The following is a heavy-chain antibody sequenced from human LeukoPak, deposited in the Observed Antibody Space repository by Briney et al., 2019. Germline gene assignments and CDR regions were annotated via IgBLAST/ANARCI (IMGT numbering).Heavy chain of an antibody. CDR1: GGSISSGSYY. D-gene: IGHD5-24*01. J-gene: IGHJ3*02. CDR3: ARRDGVIHAFDI. V-gene: IGHV4-61*02. Sequence: SETLSLTCTVSGGSISSGSYYWSWIRQPAGKGLEWIGRIYTSGSTNYNPSLKSRVTISVDTSKNQFFLRLSSVTAADTAVFYCARRDGVIHAFDIWGQGTMVTVSS. CDR2: IYTSGST.